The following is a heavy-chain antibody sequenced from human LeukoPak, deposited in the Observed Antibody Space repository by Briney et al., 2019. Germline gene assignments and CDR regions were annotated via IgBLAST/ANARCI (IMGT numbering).Heavy chain of an antibody. V-gene: IGHV3-23*01. CDR1: GFTFSNYA. CDR3: AKDRASMNWEYDPFDI. Sequence: PGGSLRLSCTASGFTFSNYAMSWVRQTPVKGLEWVSPIGGGGGDTYYADSVKGRFTISRDNSKNTLYLQMNDLRAEDTGVYYCAKDRASMNWEYDPFDIWGQGTKVTVSS. CDR2: IGGGGGDT. D-gene: IGHD7-27*01. J-gene: IGHJ3*02.